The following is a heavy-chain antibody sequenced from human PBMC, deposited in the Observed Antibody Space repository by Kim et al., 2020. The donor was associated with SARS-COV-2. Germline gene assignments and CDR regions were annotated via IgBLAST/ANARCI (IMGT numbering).Heavy chain of an antibody. Sequence: NYNPSLKSRVTISVDKSKNQFSLKLSSVTAADTAVYYCASFMVRGVFDPWGQGTLVTVSS. J-gene: IGHJ5*02. CDR3: ASFMVRGVFDP. D-gene: IGHD3-10*01. V-gene: IGHV4-4*02.